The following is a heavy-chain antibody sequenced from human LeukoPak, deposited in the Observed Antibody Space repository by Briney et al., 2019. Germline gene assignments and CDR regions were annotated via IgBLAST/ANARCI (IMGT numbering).Heavy chain of an antibody. D-gene: IGHD5-12*01. CDR3: AKGVSGLRRYNWFDP. CDR1: GFTFSSYG. CDR2: ISYDGSNK. V-gene: IGHV3-30*18. Sequence: GGSLRLPCAASGFTFSSYGMHWVRQAPGKGLEWVAVISYDGSNKYYADSVKGRFTISRDNSKNTLYLQMNSLRAEDTAVYYCAKGVSGLRRYNWFDPWGQGTLVTVSS. J-gene: IGHJ5*02.